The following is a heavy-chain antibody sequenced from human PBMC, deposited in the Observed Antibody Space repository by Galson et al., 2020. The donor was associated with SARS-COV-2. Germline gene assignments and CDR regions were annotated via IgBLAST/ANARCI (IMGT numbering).Heavy chain of an antibody. V-gene: IGHV3-30*18. CDR2: ISYDGSNK. CDR3: AKASVTTDYYYYYMDV. J-gene: IGHJ6*03. Sequence: GESLKISCAASGFTFSSYGMHWVRQAPGKGLEWVAVISYDGSNKYYADSVKGRFTISRDNSKNTLYLQMNSLRAEDTAVYYCAKASVTTDYYYYYMDVWGKGTTVTVSS. D-gene: IGHD4-17*01. CDR1: GFTFSSYG.